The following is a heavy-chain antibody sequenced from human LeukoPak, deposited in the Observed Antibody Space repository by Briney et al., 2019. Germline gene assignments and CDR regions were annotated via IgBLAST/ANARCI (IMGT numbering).Heavy chain of an antibody. V-gene: IGHV3-33*01. CDR2: IWYDGSDK. Sequence: PGGSLRLSCAASGFTFSSYGMHWVGQAPGKGLEWVAVIWYDGSDKYYADSVKGRFTISRDNSKNTLYLQMNSLRAEDTAVYYCARGADYGAGEYFDYWGQGTLVTVSS. CDR3: ARGADYGAGEYFDY. D-gene: IGHD4-17*01. J-gene: IGHJ4*02. CDR1: GFTFSSYG.